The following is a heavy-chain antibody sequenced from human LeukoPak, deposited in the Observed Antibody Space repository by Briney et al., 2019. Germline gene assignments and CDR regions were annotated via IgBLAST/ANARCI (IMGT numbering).Heavy chain of an antibody. Sequence: GASVKVSCKASGYTLTHYGISWVRQAPGQGLEWLGWISAYNGHTNYAQKFQGRVTMTTDAPTSTAYMELRSLRSDDTAIYYCARWGDSSSWTPIWFDPWGQGTLVTVSS. V-gene: IGHV1-18*01. CDR1: GYTLTHYG. J-gene: IGHJ5*02. CDR3: ARWGDSSSWTPIWFDP. D-gene: IGHD6-13*01. CDR2: ISAYNGHT.